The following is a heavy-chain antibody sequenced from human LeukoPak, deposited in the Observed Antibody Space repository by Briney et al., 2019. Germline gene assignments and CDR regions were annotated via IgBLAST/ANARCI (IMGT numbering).Heavy chain of an antibody. V-gene: IGHV4-31*03. CDR1: GDSVTSGGYF. D-gene: IGHD2-21*02. Sequence: SETLSLTCTVSGDSVTSGGYFWTWIRQHPGKGLEWIGYISNSGTTSYNPSLKSRVSVSVDTSNNQFSLRLSSVTAADTAVYYCARDVVVTSSPDAFDIWGQGTMVTVSS. J-gene: IGHJ3*02. CDR3: ARDVVVTSSPDAFDI. CDR2: ISNSGTT.